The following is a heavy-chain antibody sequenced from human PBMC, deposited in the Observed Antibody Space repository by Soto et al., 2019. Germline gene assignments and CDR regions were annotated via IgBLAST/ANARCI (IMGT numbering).Heavy chain of an antibody. D-gene: IGHD7-27*01. CDR2: IYHSGST. CDR1: GYSISSGYC. V-gene: IGHV4-38-2*01. Sequence: KPSETLSLTCAVSGYSISSGYCWGWIRQPPGKGLEWIGSIYHSGSTYYNPSLKSRVTISVDTSKNQFSLKLSSVTAADTAVYYCARLQRGNWGSDYFDYWGQGTLVTSPQ. CDR3: ARLQRGNWGSDYFDY. J-gene: IGHJ4*02.